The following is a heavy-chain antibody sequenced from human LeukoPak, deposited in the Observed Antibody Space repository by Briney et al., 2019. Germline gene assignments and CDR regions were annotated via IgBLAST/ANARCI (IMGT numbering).Heavy chain of an antibody. CDR3: ARDIGGFGESTNWFDP. CDR1: GGSISSSNW. CDR2: IYHSGST. J-gene: IGHJ5*02. V-gene: IGHV4-4*02. D-gene: IGHD3-10*01. Sequence: SGTLSLTCAVSGGSISSSNWWSWVRQPPGKGLEWIGEIYHSGSTYYNPSLKSRVTISVDRSKNQFSLKLSSVTAADTAVYYCARDIGGFGESTNWFDPWGQGTLVTVSS.